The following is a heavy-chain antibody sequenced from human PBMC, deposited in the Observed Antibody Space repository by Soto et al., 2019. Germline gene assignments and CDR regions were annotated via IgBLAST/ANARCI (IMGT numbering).Heavy chain of an antibody. CDR1: GGSISSGDYY. J-gene: IGHJ6*02. Sequence: QVQLQESGPGLVKPSQTLSLTCTVSGGSISSGDYYWSWIRQPPGKGLEWIGYIYYSGSTYYNPSLESRVTISVDTSKNQFSLKLSSVTAADTAVYYCARGYCSSTSCRYYYYYYGMDVWGQGTTVTVSS. V-gene: IGHV4-30-4*01. CDR3: ARGYCSSTSCRYYYYYYGMDV. CDR2: IYYSGST. D-gene: IGHD2-2*01.